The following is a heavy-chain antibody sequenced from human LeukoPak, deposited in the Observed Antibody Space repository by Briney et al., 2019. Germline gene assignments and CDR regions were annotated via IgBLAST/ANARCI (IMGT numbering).Heavy chain of an antibody. J-gene: IGHJ4*02. CDR2: INPSGGSS. CDR1: GYTFTSYY. CDR3: ARVLCTGGSCYSFFDY. V-gene: IGHV1-46*01. Sequence: ASVTVSCKASGYTFTSYYMHWVRQAPGQGLEWVGIINPSGGSSNYAQKFQGRVTMTRDTSTSTVYMELSSLRSEDTAVYYCARVLCTGGSCYSFFDYWGQGTLVTVSS. D-gene: IGHD2-15*01.